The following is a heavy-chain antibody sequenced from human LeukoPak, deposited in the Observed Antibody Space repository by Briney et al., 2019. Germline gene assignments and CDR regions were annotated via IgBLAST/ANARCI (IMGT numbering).Heavy chain of an antibody. J-gene: IGHJ4*02. V-gene: IGHV3-74*01. CDR2: VKGDGRTT. D-gene: IGHD5-18*01. Sequence: GGSLRLSCAASGLTFSDFWMHWVRQPPGKGLVWVALVKGDGRTTIYADSVKGRFTISRDNAKNTLYLQMNSLRADDSGVYYCATGHSYGYDYWGQGVLVTV. CDR1: GLTFSDFW. CDR3: ATGHSYGYDY.